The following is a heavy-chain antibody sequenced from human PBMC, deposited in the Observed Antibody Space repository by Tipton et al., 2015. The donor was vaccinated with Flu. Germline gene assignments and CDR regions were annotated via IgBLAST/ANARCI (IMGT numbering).Heavy chain of an antibody. V-gene: IGHV4-38-2*01. CDR2: IHRSGST. Sequence: TLSLTCSVSGDSIGSPYFWGWIRQPPGKGLEWIGNIHRSGSTYHNPSLKSRVTISVDASKNQFSLRLSSVTAADTAVYYCARLHSGTYGIGYWGQGTLVTVSS. CDR3: ARLHSGTYGIGY. D-gene: IGHD1-26*01. CDR1: GDSIGSPYF. J-gene: IGHJ4*02.